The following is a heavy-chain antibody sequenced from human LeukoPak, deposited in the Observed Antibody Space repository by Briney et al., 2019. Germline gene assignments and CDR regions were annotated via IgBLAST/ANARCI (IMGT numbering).Heavy chain of an antibody. Sequence: GGSLRLSCAASGFTVSSNYMSWVRQAPGKGLEWVSVIYSGGSTYYADSVKGRFTISRDDSKNTLYLQMNSLRAEDTAVYYCARVSHGPLDYWGQGTLVTVSP. D-gene: IGHD1-14*01. V-gene: IGHV3-66*01. CDR1: GFTVSSNY. J-gene: IGHJ4*02. CDR2: IYSGGST. CDR3: ARVSHGPLDY.